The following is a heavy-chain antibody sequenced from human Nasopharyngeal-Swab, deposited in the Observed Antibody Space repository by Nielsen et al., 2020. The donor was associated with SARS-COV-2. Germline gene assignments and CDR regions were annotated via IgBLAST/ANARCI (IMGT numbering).Heavy chain of an antibody. J-gene: IGHJ4*02. CDR3: TKDKRGSWTIDY. Sequence: GESLKISCAASGFTFSSYSMNWVRQAPGKGLEWVSGIRGSGDATYYADSVKGRFTISRDNSKNTLYLQMNSLKGEDTAVYYCTKDKRGSWTIDYWGQGTLVTVPS. CDR2: IRGSGDAT. D-gene: IGHD3/OR15-3a*01. V-gene: IGHV3-23*01. CDR1: GFTFSSYS.